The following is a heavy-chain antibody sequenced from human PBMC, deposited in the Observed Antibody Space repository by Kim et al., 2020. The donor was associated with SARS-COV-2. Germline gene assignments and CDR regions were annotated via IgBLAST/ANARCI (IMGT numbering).Heavy chain of an antibody. CDR2: ISYDGSNK. D-gene: IGHD2-2*02. Sequence: GGSLRLSCAASGFTFSSYGMHWVRQAPGKGLEWVAVISYDGSNKYYADSVKGRFTISRDNSKNTLYLQMNSLRAEETAVYYCASQWGYQLLYGPCDYWGQGTLVTVSS. J-gene: IGHJ4*02. CDR1: GFTFSSYG. V-gene: IGHV3-30*03. CDR3: ASQWGYQLLYGPCDY.